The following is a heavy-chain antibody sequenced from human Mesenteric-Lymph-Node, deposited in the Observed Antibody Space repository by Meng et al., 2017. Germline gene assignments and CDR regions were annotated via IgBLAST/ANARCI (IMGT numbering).Heavy chain of an antibody. CDR2: ISTSTSI. CDR3: ARGVAPAGMLYWYFDL. V-gene: IGHV3-21*01. D-gene: IGHD6-13*01. J-gene: IGHJ2*01. CDR1: GFTFSSYS. Sequence: EVQLVESGGGLVKPGESLRLCCVASGFTFSSYSMNWVRQAPGKGLEWVSSISTSTSIYYADSAKGRFTISRDNAKNSLFLQMNSLRAEDTAVYYCARGVAPAGMLYWYFDLWGRGTLVTVSS.